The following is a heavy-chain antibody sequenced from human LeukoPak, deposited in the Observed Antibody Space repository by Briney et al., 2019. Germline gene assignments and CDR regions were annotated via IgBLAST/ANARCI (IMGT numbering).Heavy chain of an antibody. CDR2: IKKDGSEK. CDR3: ARDLQDGVPTGY. D-gene: IGHD4-17*01. J-gene: IGHJ4*02. CDR1: GFTFSNYW. V-gene: IGHV3-7*01. Sequence: GGSLRLSCAASGFTFSNYWMTWVRQAPGKGLEWVGNIKKDGSEKYYVESLKGRFTISRDNVKNSLYLQMNSLRAEDTAVYYCARDLQDGVPTGYWGQGTLVVVS.